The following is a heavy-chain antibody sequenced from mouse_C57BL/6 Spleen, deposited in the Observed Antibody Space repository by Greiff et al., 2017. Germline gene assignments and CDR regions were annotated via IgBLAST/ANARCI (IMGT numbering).Heavy chain of an antibody. J-gene: IGHJ2*01. V-gene: IGHV1-61*01. CDR3: ARTNWVPYYFDY. CDR1: GYTFTSYW. D-gene: IGHD4-1*01. CDR2: IYPSDSET. Sequence: QVQLKQPGAELVRPGSSVKLSCKASGYTFTSYWMDWVKQRPGQGLEWIGNIYPSDSETHYNQKFKDKATLTVDKSSSTAYMQLSSLTSEDSAVYYCARTNWVPYYFDYRGQGTTLTASS.